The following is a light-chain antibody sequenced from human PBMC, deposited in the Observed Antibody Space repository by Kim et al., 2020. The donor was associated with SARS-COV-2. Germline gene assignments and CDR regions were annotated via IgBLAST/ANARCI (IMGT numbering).Light chain of an antibody. J-gene: IGLJ3*02. CDR1: SSNIGAGYD. Sequence: RVTISCTGSSSNIGAGYDVHWYQQLPGTAPKLLIYGNSNRPSGVPDRFSGSKSGTSASLAITGLQAEDEADYYCQSYDSSPSGWVFGGGTKLTVL. CDR2: GNS. V-gene: IGLV1-40*01. CDR3: QSYDSSPSGWV.